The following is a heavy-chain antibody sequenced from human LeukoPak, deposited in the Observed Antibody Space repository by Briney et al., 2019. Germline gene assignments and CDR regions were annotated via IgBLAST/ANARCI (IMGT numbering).Heavy chain of an antibody. J-gene: IGHJ3*02. Sequence: GASVKVSCKASGYTFTSYGISWVRQAPGQGLEWMGWISAYNGNTNYAQKLQGRVTMTTDTSTSTAYMELRSLRSDDTAVYYCARRGMYSSGWYPSGAFDIWGQGTMVTVSS. CDR1: GYTFTSYG. V-gene: IGHV1-18*01. D-gene: IGHD6-19*01. CDR2: ISAYNGNT. CDR3: ARRGMYSSGWYPSGAFDI.